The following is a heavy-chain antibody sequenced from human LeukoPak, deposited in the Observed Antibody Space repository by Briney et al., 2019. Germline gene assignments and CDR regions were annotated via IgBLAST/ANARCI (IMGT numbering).Heavy chain of an antibody. Sequence: PGGSLRLSCAASGFTFSSYAMHWVRQAPGKGLEYVSAISSNGGSTYYANSVKGRFTISRDNSKNTLYLQMGSLRAEDMAVYYCAREGQLDTAMAVDAFDIWGQGTMVTVSS. CDR1: GFTFSSYA. D-gene: IGHD5-18*01. CDR2: ISSNGGST. J-gene: IGHJ3*02. V-gene: IGHV3-64*01. CDR3: AREGQLDTAMAVDAFDI.